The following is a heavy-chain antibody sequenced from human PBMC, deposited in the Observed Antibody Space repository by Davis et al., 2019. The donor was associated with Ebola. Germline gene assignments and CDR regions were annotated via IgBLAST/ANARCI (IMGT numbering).Heavy chain of an antibody. J-gene: IGHJ5*01. CDR1: GFTLSSYA. CDR2: ISSGSTYT. Sequence: GGSLRLSCAASGFTLSSYAMNWVRQAPGKGLEWVSAISSGSTYTYYAESLKGRFTISRDNARNSLYLQMNSLRAEDTAVYYCARDSDGGHSRWFDSWGQGTLVTVSS. V-gene: IGHV3-21*01. CDR3: ARDSDGGHSRWFDS. D-gene: IGHD4-23*01.